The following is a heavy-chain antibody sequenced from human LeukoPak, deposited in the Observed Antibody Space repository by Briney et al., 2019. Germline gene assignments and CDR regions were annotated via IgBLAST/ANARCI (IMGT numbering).Heavy chain of an antibody. Sequence: GGSLRLSCAASGFTFSRYSMNWVRQAPRKGLEWVSSISSSSSYIYYADSVKGRFTISRDNAKNSLYLQMNSLRAEDTAVYYCARARAGSYLAFDYWGQGTLVTVSS. J-gene: IGHJ4*02. V-gene: IGHV3-21*01. CDR1: GFTFSRYS. CDR3: ARARAGSYLAFDY. D-gene: IGHD1-26*01. CDR2: ISSSSSYI.